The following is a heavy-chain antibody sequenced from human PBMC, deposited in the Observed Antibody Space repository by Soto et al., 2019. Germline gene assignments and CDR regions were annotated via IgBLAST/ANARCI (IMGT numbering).Heavy chain of an antibody. CDR3: AGTSCSSTTCPTTY. Sequence: QVQLVQSGAEVKKPGASVKVSCKTSGYTFTGYYIYWVRRAPGQGLEWMGWINPHSGGTDSSQKVQGRVTMTRDLSISTAYMELSRLRSDDTAVYYCAGTSCSSTTCPTTYWGQGTLVTVSS. D-gene: IGHD2-2*01. CDR1: GYTFTGYY. V-gene: IGHV1-2*02. CDR2: INPHSGGT. J-gene: IGHJ4*02.